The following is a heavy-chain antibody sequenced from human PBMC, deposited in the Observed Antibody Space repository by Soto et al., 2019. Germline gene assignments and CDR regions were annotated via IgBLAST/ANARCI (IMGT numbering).Heavy chain of an antibody. CDR1: GGTFSSYG. D-gene: IGHD6-6*01. CDR3: ARAGYSSSSIYSLLDS. J-gene: IGHJ4*02. Sequence: QVQLVQSGAEVKKPGSSVKVSCKASGGTFSSYGISWVRQAPGPGPEWMGRIIPMLGTTNYAQKFQDRVTITADKSTNTAYMELSRLRSEDTAVYYCARAGYSSSSIYSLLDSWGQGTLLTASS. CDR2: IIPMLGTT. V-gene: IGHV1-69*06.